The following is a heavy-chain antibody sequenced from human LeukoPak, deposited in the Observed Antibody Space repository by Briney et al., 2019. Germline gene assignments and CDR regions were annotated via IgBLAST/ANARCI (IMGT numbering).Heavy chain of an antibody. CDR1: GGTFSSYA. V-gene: IGHV1-69*13. D-gene: IGHD2-15*01. Sequence: SVKVSCKASGGTFSSYAISWVRQAPGQGLEWMGGIIPIFGTANYAQKFQGRVTITADESTSTAYTELSSLRSEDTAVYYCARDSGYRYCSGGSCYFPYYYGMDVWGQGTTVTVSS. CDR2: IIPIFGTA. J-gene: IGHJ6*02. CDR3: ARDSGYRYCSGGSCYFPYYYGMDV.